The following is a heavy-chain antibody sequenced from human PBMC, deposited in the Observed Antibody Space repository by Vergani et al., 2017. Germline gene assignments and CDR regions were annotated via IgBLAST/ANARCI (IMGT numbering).Heavy chain of an antibody. V-gene: IGHV3-30*18. D-gene: IGHD7-27*01. CDR1: GGSFSGYY. CDR2: ISYDGSNK. Sequence: QVQLQQWGAGLLKPSETLSLTCAVYGGSFSGYYWSWIRQPPGKGLEWVAVISYDGSNKYYADSVKGRFTISRDNSKNTLYLQMNSLRAEDTAIYFCAKDLGYYMDVWGKGTTVTVSS. J-gene: IGHJ6*03. CDR3: AKDLGYYMDV.